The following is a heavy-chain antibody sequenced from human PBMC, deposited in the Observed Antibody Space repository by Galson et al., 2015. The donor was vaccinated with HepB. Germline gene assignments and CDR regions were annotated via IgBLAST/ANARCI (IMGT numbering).Heavy chain of an antibody. CDR2: IRDKANNYAT. J-gene: IGHJ6*02. Sequence: SPRLSCAASGFSFSVSAMHWVRQASGKGLEWVGRIRDKANNYATAYAASVKGRFTISRDDSKKTAYLQMNSLKTEDTAVYYCTRSRSAHYYDNSDKRPGYYYYAMDVWGQGTAVTVSS. D-gene: IGHD3-22*01. V-gene: IGHV3-73*01. CDR3: TRSRSAHYYDNSDKRPGYYYYAMDV. CDR1: GFSFSVSA.